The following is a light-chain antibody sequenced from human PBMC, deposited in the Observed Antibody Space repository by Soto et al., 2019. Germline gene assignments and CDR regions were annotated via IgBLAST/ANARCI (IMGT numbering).Light chain of an antibody. CDR3: SSYTSRNTQV. CDR1: GRDIGAYDY. Sequence: QSALTQPASVSGSPGQSITISCTGSGRDIGAYDYVSWYQQHPGKAPKLMIYEVSYRPSGVSNRFSGSKSGNTASLTISGLQAEDEADYYCSSYTSRNTQVFGTGTKLTVL. V-gene: IGLV2-14*01. J-gene: IGLJ1*01. CDR2: EVS.